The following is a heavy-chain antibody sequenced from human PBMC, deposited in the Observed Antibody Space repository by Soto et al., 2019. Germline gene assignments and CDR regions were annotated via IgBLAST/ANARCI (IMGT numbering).Heavy chain of an antibody. J-gene: IGHJ6*02. D-gene: IGHD6-13*01. Sequence: GSVKVSCKASGYTFTSYDINWVRQSTVRGLEWMGWMNPNSGNTGYAQKFQGRVTMTRNTSISTAYMELSSLRSEDTAVYYCAREGSSWYSYYYYYYGMDVWGQGTTVTVSS. CDR3: AREGSSWYSYYYYYYGMDV. CDR1: GYTFTSYD. CDR2: MNPNSGNT. V-gene: IGHV1-8*01.